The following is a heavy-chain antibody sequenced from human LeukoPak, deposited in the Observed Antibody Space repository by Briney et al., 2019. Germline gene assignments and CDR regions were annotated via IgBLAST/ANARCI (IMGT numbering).Heavy chain of an antibody. CDR2: ISYDGSNK. CDR1: GFTFSSYA. D-gene: IGHD3-10*01. CDR3: ARDHRGVRDYFDY. V-gene: IGHV3-30-3*01. J-gene: IGHJ4*02. Sequence: GGSLRLSCAASGFTFSSYAMHWVRQAPGKGLEWVAVISYDGSNKYYADSVKGRFTISRDNSKNTLYLQMNSLRAEDTAVYYCARDHRGVRDYFDYWGQGTLVTVS.